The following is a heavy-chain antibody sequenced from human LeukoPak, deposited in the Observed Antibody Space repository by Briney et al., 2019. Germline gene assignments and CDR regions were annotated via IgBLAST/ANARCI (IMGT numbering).Heavy chain of an antibody. CDR2: IYYSGST. Sequence: SETLSLTCTVSGGSISSSSYYWGWIRQPPGKGLEWIGSIYYSGSTYYNPSLKSRVTISVDTSKNQFSPKLSSVTAADTAVYYCARDFRGGYDFWSGYYTPYYFDYWGQGILVTVSS. D-gene: IGHD3-3*01. J-gene: IGHJ4*02. V-gene: IGHV4-39*07. CDR1: GGSISSSSYY. CDR3: ARDFRGGYDFWSGYYTPYYFDY.